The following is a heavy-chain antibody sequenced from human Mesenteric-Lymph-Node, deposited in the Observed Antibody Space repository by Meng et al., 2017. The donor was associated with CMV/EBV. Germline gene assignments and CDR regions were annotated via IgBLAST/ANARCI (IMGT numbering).Heavy chain of an antibody. Sequence: ASVKVSCKASGYTFTGYYMHWVRQAPGQGLEWMGWINPNSGGTNYAQKFQGRVTMTRDTSISTAYMELSSLRSEDTAMYYCARRTYDGSIYYYYGMDVWGQGTTVTVSS. CDR3: ARRTYDGSIYYYYGMDV. D-gene: IGHD2-15*01. CDR2: INPNSGGT. J-gene: IGHJ6*02. CDR1: GYTFTGYY. V-gene: IGHV1-2*02.